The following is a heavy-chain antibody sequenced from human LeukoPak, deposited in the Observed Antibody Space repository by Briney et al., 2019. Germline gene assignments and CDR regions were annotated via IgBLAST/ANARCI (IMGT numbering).Heavy chain of an antibody. V-gene: IGHV3-23*01. J-gene: IGHJ3*02. CDR2: ISGSGGST. CDR1: GVTFSSYA. Sequence: PGGSLRLSCAASGVTFSSYAMSWVRQAPGKGLEWVSAISGSGGSTYYADSVKGRLTISRDNSKNTLYLQMNSLRAEDTAVYYCAKDVRDAFDIWGQGTMVTVSS. CDR3: AKDVRDAFDI.